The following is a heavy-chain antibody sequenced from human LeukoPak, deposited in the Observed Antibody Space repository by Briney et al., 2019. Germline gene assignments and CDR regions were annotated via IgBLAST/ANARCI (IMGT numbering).Heavy chain of an antibody. CDR2: IYHSGST. D-gene: IGHD6-13*01. J-gene: IGHJ4*02. CDR3: ARVPIAAAYLENGYYFDY. V-gene: IGHV4-38-2*02. Sequence: SETLSLTCTVSGYSISSGYYWGWIRQPPGKGLEWIGSIYHSGSTYYNSSLKSRVTISVDTSKNQFSLKLSSVTAADTAVYYCARVPIAAAYLENGYYFDYWGQGTLVTVSS. CDR1: GYSISSGYY.